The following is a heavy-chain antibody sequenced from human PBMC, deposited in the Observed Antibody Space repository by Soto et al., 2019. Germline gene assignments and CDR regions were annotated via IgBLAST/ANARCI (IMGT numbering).Heavy chain of an antibody. V-gene: IGHV4-4*02. CDR3: ATQTISYTWGV. J-gene: IGHJ6*02. CDR1: GAPITTTKW. CDR2: LSRGDER. Sequence: QVQLQESGPGLVKPSETLSLTCTVSGAPITTTKWWAWVRLPPGKGLEWIGELSRGDERSSNQSLEGRFTMSLDKSNIHFSLKLTSVSAAETAIYYCATQTISYTWGVWGRGTSVTVSS. D-gene: IGHD3-16*01.